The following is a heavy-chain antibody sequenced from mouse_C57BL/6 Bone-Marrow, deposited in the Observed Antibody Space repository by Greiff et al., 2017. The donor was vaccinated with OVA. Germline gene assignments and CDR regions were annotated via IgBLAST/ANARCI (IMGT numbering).Heavy chain of an antibody. D-gene: IGHD1-1*01. CDR1: GYTFTSYW. CDR2: IDPSDSYT. V-gene: IGHV1-69*01. J-gene: IGHJ2*01. CDR3: ARDYYGSSSYYFDY. Sequence: QVQLQQPGAELVMPGASVKLSCKASGYTFTSYWMHWVKQRPGQGLEWIGEIDPSDSYTNYNQKFKGKSTLTVDKSSSTAYMQLSSLTSEDSAVDYCARDYYGSSSYYFDYWGQGTTLTVSS.